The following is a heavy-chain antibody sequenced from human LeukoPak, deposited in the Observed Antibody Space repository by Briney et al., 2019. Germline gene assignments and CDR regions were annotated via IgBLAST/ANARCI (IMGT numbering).Heavy chain of an antibody. CDR3: ARLRRVDSAGWYDFDY. CDR1: GFTVSSNY. J-gene: IGHJ4*02. CDR2: IYSGGST. Sequence: GGSLRLSCAASGFTVSSNYMNWVRQAPGKGLEWVSVIYSGGSTYYADSVKGRFTISRDNSKNTLYLQMNSLRAEDTAVYYCARLRRVDSAGWYDFDYWGQGTLVTVSS. V-gene: IGHV3-53*01. D-gene: IGHD6-19*01.